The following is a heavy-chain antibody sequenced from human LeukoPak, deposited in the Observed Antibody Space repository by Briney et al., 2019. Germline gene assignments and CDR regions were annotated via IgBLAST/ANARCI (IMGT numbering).Heavy chain of an antibody. D-gene: IGHD6-6*01. V-gene: IGHV3-73*01. J-gene: IGHJ4*02. CDR3: TIQYSSSSDGPRDY. CDR1: GFTFSGSA. CDR2: IRSKANSYAT. Sequence: GGSLTLSCAASGFTFSGSAMHWVSQASGKGLEWVGRIRSKANSYATAHAASVKGRFTISRDDSKNTAYLQMNSLKTEDTAVYYCTIQYSSSSDGPRDYWGQGTLVTVSS.